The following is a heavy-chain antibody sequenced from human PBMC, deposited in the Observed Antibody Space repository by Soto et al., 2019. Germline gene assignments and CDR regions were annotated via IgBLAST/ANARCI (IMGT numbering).Heavy chain of an antibody. CDR1: GYTFTSYG. D-gene: IGHD2-2*01. J-gene: IGHJ6*02. CDR2: ISAYNGNS. Sequence: ASVKVSCKASGYTFTSYGISWVRQAPGHGLEWMGWISAYNGNSNYAQKLQGRVTMTTDTSTRTGYMALRSLRSDDTAEDYRAREAPVVPAAKRGGSGDVYYYYYVMDVWGQVT. V-gene: IGHV1-18*01. CDR3: AREAPVVPAAKRGGSGDVYYYYYVMDV.